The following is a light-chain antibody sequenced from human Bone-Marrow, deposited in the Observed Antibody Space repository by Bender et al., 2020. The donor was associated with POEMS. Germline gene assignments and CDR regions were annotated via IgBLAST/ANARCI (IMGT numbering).Light chain of an antibody. CDR3: SSYSSLSTPGV. CDR2: EVT. J-gene: IGLJ3*02. Sequence: QSALTQPAAVSGSPGQSITISCSGTSSDIGGYDLVSWYQQFPGRPPKLLLYEVTYRPSGVSDRFSGSKSGMTASLIISRVQPEDEADYYCSSYSSLSTPGVFGGGTRLTVL. V-gene: IGLV2-14*01. CDR1: SSDIGGYDL.